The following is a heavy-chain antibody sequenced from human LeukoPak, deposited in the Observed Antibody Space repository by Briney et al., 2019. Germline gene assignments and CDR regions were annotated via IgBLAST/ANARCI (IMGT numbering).Heavy chain of an antibody. CDR2: INRDGGLT. V-gene: IGHV3-74*01. CDR1: GFTFSENW. CDR3: AREEHRLAEAGTSAFDL. Sequence: PPGGSLRLSCVASGFTFSENWMHWVRQAPGKGLAWASHINRDGGLTNYADSVRGRFTISRDNARNTVYLQMSSLRVEDTAIYFCAREEHRLAEAGTSAFDLGGQGTLVTVSP. J-gene: IGHJ3*01. D-gene: IGHD6-13*01.